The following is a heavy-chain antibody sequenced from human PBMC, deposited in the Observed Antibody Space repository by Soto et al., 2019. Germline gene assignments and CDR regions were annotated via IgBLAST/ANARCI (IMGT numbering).Heavy chain of an antibody. J-gene: IGHJ4*02. CDR1: GFTFSSYW. CDR2: INSDGSST. V-gene: IGHV3-74*01. Sequence: EVQLVESGGGLVQPGGSLRLSCAASGFTFSSYWMHWVRQAPGKGLVWVSRINSDGSSTSYADSVKGRFTISRDNAKNTLYLQRNSLRADDTAVYYCSQGVRYSGYDPLYFDYGGQGTMVTVAS. CDR3: SQGVRYSGYDPLYFDY. D-gene: IGHD5-12*01.